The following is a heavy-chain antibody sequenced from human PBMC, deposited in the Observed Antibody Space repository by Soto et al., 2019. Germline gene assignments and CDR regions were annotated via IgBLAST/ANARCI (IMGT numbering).Heavy chain of an antibody. CDR2: IIPIFGTA. CDR3: ARGWGYDSNDYYYAY. Sequence: QVQLVQSGAEVRKPGSSVKVSCKASGGTFSRHAISWVRQAPGQGLEWMGGIIPIFGTANHAQKFQGSVTIIADESTSTVYRELSSLRSEDTAMYYCARGWGYDSNDYYYAYWGQGTLVIVSS. CDR1: GGTFSRHA. J-gene: IGHJ4*02. V-gene: IGHV1-69*01. D-gene: IGHD3-22*01.